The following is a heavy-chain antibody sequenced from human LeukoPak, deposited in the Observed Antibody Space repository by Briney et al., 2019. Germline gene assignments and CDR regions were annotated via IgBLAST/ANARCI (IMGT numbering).Heavy chain of an antibody. CDR3: AKAPVTSCRGAFCYPFDY. V-gene: IGHV3-23*01. Sequence: GETLRLSCAASGFTFSSYGMSWVRQAPGKGLEWVSAISGSGGSTYYADSVRGRFTISRDTSRSTLYLQMNSLRAEDAAVYYCAKAPVTSCRGAFCYPFDYWGQGTLVTVSS. J-gene: IGHJ4*02. CDR1: GFTFSSYG. D-gene: IGHD2-15*01. CDR2: ISGSGGST.